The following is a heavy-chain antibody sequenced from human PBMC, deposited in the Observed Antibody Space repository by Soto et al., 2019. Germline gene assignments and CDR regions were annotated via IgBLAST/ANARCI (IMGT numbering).Heavy chain of an antibody. D-gene: IGHD2-15*01. CDR1: GGSISSGNYY. CDR2: INHSGST. J-gene: IGHJ5*02. V-gene: IGHV4-39*07. CDR3: ARGRIVVVVAAKIRGWFDP. Sequence: PSETLSLTCTVSGGSISSGNYYWSWIRQHPGKGLEWIGEINHSGSTNYNPSLKSRVTISVDTSKNQFSLKLSSVTAADTAVYYCARGRIVVVVAAKIRGWFDPWGQGTLVTVSS.